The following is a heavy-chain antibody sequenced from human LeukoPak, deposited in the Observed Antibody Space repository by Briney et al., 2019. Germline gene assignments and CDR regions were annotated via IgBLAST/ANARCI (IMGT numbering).Heavy chain of an antibody. Sequence: ASVKVSCKASGYTFSGYYMHWVRQAPGQGLEWMGWINPNSGGTKYAQNFQGWVTMTRDTSISTAYMELKRLRYDDTAVYYCARGDTAMVFDYWGQGTLVTVSS. CDR2: INPNSGGT. CDR1: GYTFSGYY. J-gene: IGHJ4*02. CDR3: ARGDTAMVFDY. V-gene: IGHV1-2*04. D-gene: IGHD5-18*01.